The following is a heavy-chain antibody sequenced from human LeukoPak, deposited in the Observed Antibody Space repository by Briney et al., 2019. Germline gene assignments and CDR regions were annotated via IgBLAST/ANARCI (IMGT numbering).Heavy chain of an antibody. Sequence: GGSLRLSCAASGFTFSDYYMAWIRQAPGKGLEYTSHISASGSTIHYGDSVKGRFTIFRDDARNSVYLQMTSLRAEDTATYFCARDCGGHCYSGFDYWGQGALVTVSS. CDR1: GFTFSDYY. D-gene: IGHD2-21*02. CDR3: ARDCGGHCYSGFDY. J-gene: IGHJ4*02. V-gene: IGHV3-11*04. CDR2: ISASGSTI.